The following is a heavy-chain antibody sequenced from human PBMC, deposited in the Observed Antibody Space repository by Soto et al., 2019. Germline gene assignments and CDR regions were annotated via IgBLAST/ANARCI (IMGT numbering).Heavy chain of an antibody. CDR3: AREYCDSSGLRFFDY. CDR2: INSGGNT. Sequence: GGSLRLSCAASGFTVSSNCMRWVLQAPGMGLEGVSFINSGGNTNYADSVKGRVTISRDNSKNTLFLQMNHLRAEDSAVYYCAREYCDSSGLRFFDYWGQGTQVTVSS. D-gene: IGHD3-22*01. V-gene: IGHV3-53*01. J-gene: IGHJ4*02. CDR1: GFTVSSNC.